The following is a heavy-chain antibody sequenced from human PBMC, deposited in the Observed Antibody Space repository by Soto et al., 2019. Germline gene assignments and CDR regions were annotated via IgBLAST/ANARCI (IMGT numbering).Heavy chain of an antibody. V-gene: IGHV4-30-4*01. CDR3: ARAKRRPWGYYLKERVDVIFWFDP. D-gene: IGHD3-10*01. J-gene: IGHJ5*02. Sequence: PSETLSLTCTVSGGSISSGDYYWSWIRQPPGKGLEWIGYIYYSGSTYYNPSLKSRVTISVDTSKNQFSLKLSSVTAADTAVYYCARAKRRPWGYYLKERVDVIFWFDPWGQGTLVTVSS. CDR1: GGSISSGDYY. CDR2: IYYSGST.